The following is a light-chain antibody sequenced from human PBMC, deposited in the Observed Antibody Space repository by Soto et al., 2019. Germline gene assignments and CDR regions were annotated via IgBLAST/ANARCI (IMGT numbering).Light chain of an antibody. CDR3: NSYTTTGTLV. Sequence: QSVLTQPASMSGSPGQSITISCTGTSSDVGGSDYVSWYQQHPGKAPKLMIYEVSYRPSGVSNRFSGSKSGNTASLTISGLQADDEADYYCNSYTTTGTLVFGGGTKLTVL. J-gene: IGLJ3*02. V-gene: IGLV2-14*01. CDR2: EVS. CDR1: SSDVGGSDY.